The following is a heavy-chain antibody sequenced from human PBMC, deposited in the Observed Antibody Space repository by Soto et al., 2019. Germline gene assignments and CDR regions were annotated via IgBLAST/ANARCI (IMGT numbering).Heavy chain of an antibody. CDR3: ATGAGGYYYMDF. V-gene: IGHV3-74*01. CDR2: INSDGRST. D-gene: IGHD3-22*01. J-gene: IGHJ6*03. CDR1: GFTFSSYC. Sequence: EVQLVESGGGLVQPGGSLRLSCAASGFTFSSYCMHWVRQAPGKGLAWVSRINSDGRSTNYADSVKGRFTISRDNAKNSVNLQMSSLRVEDTAVYSEATGAGGYYYMDFWGKATTVTVSS.